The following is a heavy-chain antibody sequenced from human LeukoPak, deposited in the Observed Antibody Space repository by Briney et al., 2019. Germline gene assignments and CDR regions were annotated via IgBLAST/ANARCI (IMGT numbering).Heavy chain of an antibody. CDR3: ARETYYYDSSGFG. V-gene: IGHV3-21*01. CDR2: ISSSSSYI. CDR1: GFTFSSYS. Sequence: GGSLRLSCAASGFTFSSYSMNWVRQAPGKGLEWVSSISSSSSYIYYADSVKGRFTTSRDNAKNSLYLQMNSLRAEDTAVYYCARETYYYDSSGFGWGQGTLVTVSS. J-gene: IGHJ4*02. D-gene: IGHD3-22*01.